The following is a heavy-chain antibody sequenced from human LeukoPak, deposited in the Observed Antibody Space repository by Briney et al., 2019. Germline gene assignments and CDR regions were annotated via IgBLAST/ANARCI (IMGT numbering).Heavy chain of an antibody. J-gene: IGHJ4*02. CDR2: INPKNGGT. V-gene: IGHV1-2*02. CDR3: ARDPAQTYYYDP. CDR1: GYTFTGYY. Sequence: ASVKVSCKASGYTFTGYYLHWVRQAPGQGLEWMGWINPKNGGTKYAQKFQGRVTMTRDTSISTVYMELSRLTSDDTAVYSCARDPAQTYYYDPWGQGTLVTVSS. D-gene: IGHD3-22*01.